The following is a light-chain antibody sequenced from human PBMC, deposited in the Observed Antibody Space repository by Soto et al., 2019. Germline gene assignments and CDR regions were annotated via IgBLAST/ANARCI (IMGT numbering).Light chain of an antibody. Sequence: EIVLTQSPSTLSFSPWERSTLSFMASQSVKAFLVWYQQRPGQAPRLLIHDASHRAAGIPARFSGSGFGTDFTLTISSLEPEDAAVYYCQQRSNCPPITFGQGTRLEIK. J-gene: IGKJ5*01. CDR2: DAS. CDR1: QSVKAF. CDR3: QQRSNCPPIT. V-gene: IGKV3-11*01.